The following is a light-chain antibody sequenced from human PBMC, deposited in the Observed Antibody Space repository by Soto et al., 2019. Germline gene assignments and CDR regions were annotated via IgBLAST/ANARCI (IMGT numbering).Light chain of an antibody. CDR1: QSVSSSF. CDR2: GAS. J-gene: IGKJ4*01. Sequence: EIVLTQSPGTLSLSPGERATLSCRASQSVSSSFLAWYQQKPGQDPRLLIYGASSRATGIPDRFSGSGSGKDFTLTISRLEPEDVAVYYCQQYDSSPLTFGGGTKGEIK. CDR3: QQYDSSPLT. V-gene: IGKV3-20*01.